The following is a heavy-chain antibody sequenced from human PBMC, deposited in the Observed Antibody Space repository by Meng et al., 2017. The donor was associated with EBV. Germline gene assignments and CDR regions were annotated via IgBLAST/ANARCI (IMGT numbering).Heavy chain of an antibody. V-gene: IGHV4-59*01. CDR3: ARLNQFLEWDFDY. D-gene: IGHD3-3*01. CDR1: GGAMGPYY. J-gene: IGHJ4*02. Sequence: QLRESGPGLVRPSGXLSLTCTVSGGAMGPYYWNWIRQFPEKGLEWIGYVHESGNSNYNPSLRDRVTISLDTSKNQFSLELNSVTAADTALYYCARLNQFLEWDFDYWGRGTLVTVSS. CDR2: VHESGNS.